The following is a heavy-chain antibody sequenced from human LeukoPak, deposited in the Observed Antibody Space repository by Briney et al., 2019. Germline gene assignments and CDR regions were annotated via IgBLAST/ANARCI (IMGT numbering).Heavy chain of an antibody. J-gene: IGHJ4*02. Sequence: GGSLRLSCAASGFTFNSNYRSWVRQAPGKGLEWVSVIYSGGSAYYADSVKGRFTISTDNSKNTLYLQMNSLGADDTAIYYCTGYGLDYWGQGTLVTVSS. CDR2: IYSGGSA. CDR3: TGYGLDY. D-gene: IGHD5-18*01. CDR1: GFTFNSNY. V-gene: IGHV3-53*01.